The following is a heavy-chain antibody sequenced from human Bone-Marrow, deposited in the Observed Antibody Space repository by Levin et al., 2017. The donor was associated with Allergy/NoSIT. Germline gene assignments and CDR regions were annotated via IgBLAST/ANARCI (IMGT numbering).Heavy chain of an antibody. Sequence: PGGSLRLSCAASGFTFSSYGMHWVRQAPGKGLEWVAVISYDGSNKYYADSVKGRFTISRDNSKNTLYLQMNSLRAEDTAVYYCAKGRWGIAVAGTPFDYWGQGTLVTVSS. CDR1: GFTFSSYG. D-gene: IGHD6-19*01. J-gene: IGHJ4*02. V-gene: IGHV3-30*18. CDR3: AKGRWGIAVAGTPFDY. CDR2: ISYDGSNK.